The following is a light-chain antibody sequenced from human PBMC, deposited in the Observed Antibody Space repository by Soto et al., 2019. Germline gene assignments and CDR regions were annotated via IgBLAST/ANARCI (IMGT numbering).Light chain of an antibody. CDR2: QVT. CDR1: TRDIAGYNY. V-gene: IGLV2-14*01. Sequence: QSALTQPASVSGSLAQSITISCTGTTRDIAGYNYISWYQQLPGKAPKLMIYQVTIRPSGISNRFSGSKSGNTASLTISGLQAEDEADYYCTSFSSSTSLYVFGTGTKVTVL. CDR3: TSFSSSTSLYV. J-gene: IGLJ1*01.